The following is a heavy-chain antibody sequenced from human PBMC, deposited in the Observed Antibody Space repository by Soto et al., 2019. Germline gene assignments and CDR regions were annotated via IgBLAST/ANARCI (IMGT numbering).Heavy chain of an antibody. J-gene: IGHJ5*02. D-gene: IGHD3-3*01. Sequence: GASVKVSCKASGYTFTSYDINWVRQATGQGLEWMGWMSANNGNTGYAQKLQGRVTMTTNTSTSTAYMELRSLRSDDTAVYYCARERRSGPNNWFDPWGQGTLVTVSS. CDR1: GYTFTSYD. CDR2: MSANNGNT. V-gene: IGHV1-8*01. CDR3: ARERRSGPNNWFDP.